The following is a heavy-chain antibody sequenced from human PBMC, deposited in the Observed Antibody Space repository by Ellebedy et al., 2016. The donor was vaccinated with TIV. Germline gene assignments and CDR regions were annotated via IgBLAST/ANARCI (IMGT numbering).Heavy chain of an antibody. CDR2: AYYRSKWLN. CDR3: ARDPSWCWSCLDV. V-gene: IGHV6-1*01. J-gene: IGHJ6*02. CDR1: GDSVSDSSTT. D-gene: IGHD3-3*01. Sequence: MPSETLSLTCAISGDSVSDSSTTWNWIRQSPSRGLEWLGRAYYRSKWLNDYAVSVKGRISISPDTSKNQISPQLASVTTEDTAVYYCARDPSWCWSCLDVWGQGTTVTVSS.